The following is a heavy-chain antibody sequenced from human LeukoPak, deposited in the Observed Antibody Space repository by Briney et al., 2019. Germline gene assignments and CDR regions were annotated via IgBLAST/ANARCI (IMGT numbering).Heavy chain of an antibody. CDR3: ARADGDYAADY. V-gene: IGHV3-48*01. J-gene: IGHJ4*02. D-gene: IGHD4-17*01. Sequence: SGGSLRLSCAASGFTFSSYSMNWVRQAPGKGLEWVSYISSSSSTIYYADSVKGRFTISRDNAKNSLYLQMNSLRAEDTAVYYCARADGDYAADYWGQGTLVTVSS. CDR1: GFTFSSYS. CDR2: ISSSSSTI.